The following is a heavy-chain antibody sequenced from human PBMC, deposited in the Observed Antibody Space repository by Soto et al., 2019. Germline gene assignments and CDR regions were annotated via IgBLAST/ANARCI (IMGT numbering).Heavy chain of an antibody. V-gene: IGHV3-30-3*01. CDR2: LSYDGNRR. CDR3: ARGGVVLRFLEWLPDYYTMDV. Sequence: PGGSLRLSCVASGFIFSDYAMHWVRQAPGRGLEWVAALSYDGNRRYYLDSVKGRFTFSRDNSRNTLFLQMSSLSADDTAVYYCARGGVVLRFLEWLPDYYTMDVWGQGTPLTVS. D-gene: IGHD3-3*01. CDR1: GFIFSDYA. J-gene: IGHJ6*02.